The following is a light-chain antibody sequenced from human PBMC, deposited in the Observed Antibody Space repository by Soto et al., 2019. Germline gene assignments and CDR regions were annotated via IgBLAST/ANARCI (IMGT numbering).Light chain of an antibody. CDR3: SSFAGNNNLV. Sequence: QSPLTQPASASGSPGQSVTISCTGTSSDVGGYNYVSWYQQHPGKAPKLMISEVSTRPSGVPDRFSGSKSGSTASLTVSGLQSEDEADYYCSSFAGNNNLVFGGGTKLTVL. J-gene: IGLJ2*01. CDR1: SSDVGGYNY. V-gene: IGLV2-8*01. CDR2: EVS.